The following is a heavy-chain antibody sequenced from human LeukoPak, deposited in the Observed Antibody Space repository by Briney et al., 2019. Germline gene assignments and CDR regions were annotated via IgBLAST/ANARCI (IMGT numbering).Heavy chain of an antibody. J-gene: IGHJ6*02. CDR1: GGTFSSYA. CDR2: IIPILGIA. Sequence: GASVTVSFKASGGTFSSYAISWVRQAPGQGLEWVGRIIPILGIANYPQKFQGRVTITADKSTSTAYMELSSLRSEDTAVYYCAEDCSGGSCYYYYGMDVWGQGTTVTVSS. CDR3: AEDCSGGSCYYYYGMDV. D-gene: IGHD2-15*01. V-gene: IGHV1-69*04.